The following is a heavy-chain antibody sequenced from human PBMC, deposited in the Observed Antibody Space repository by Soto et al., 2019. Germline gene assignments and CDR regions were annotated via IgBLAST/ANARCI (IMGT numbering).Heavy chain of an antibody. CDR3: ARDASNSVDS. CDR2: IGSDGRIT. Sequence: GGPRRFSCPASGSTSGTLGIHWARQVSGKGLVWVSRIGSDGRITNYADFVKGRFTVSRDNAKSTLYLQMNSLRAEDTAVYYCARDASNSVDSWGQGTLVTVSS. CDR1: GSTSGTLG. D-gene: IGHD4-4*01. J-gene: IGHJ4*02. V-gene: IGHV3-74*01.